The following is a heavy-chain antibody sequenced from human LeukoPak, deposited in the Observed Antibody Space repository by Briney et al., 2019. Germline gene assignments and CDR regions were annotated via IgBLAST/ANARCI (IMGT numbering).Heavy chain of an antibody. V-gene: IGHV1-2*02. D-gene: IGHD2-2*01. CDR3: ARDSDIVVVPAAPPAMDY. CDR2: INPNSGGT. CDR1: GYTFTGYY. Sequence: ASVKVSCKASGYTFTGYYMHWVRQAPGQGLEWMGWINPNSGGTNYAQKFQGRVTMTRDTSISTAYMELSRLRSDDTAVYYCARDSDIVVVPAAPPAMDYWGQGTLVTVSS. J-gene: IGHJ4*02.